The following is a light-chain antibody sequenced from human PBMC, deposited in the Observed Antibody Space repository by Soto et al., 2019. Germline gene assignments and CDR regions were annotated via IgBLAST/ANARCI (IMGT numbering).Light chain of an antibody. CDR2: EGS. J-gene: IGLJ2*01. CDR3: CSYAGSSNVV. V-gene: IGLV2-23*01. Sequence: QSVLTQPASVSGSPGQSITISCTGTSSDVGSYNLVSWYQQHPGKAPNLMIYEGSKRPSGVSNRFSGSKSGNTASLTISGLQAEDEADYYCCSYAGSSNVVFGGGTKVTVL. CDR1: SSDVGSYNL.